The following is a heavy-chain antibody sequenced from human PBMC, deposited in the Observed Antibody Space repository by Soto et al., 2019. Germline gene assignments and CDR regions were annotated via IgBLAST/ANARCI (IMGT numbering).Heavy chain of an antibody. V-gene: IGHV3-33*01. J-gene: IGHJ3*02. D-gene: IGHD2-2*02. CDR2: IWYDGSNK. CDR1: GFTFSSYG. CDR3: ARDPKYTEPGAFDI. Sequence: QVQLVESGGGVVQPGRSLRLSCAASGFTFSSYGMHWVRQAPGKGLEWVAVIWYDGSNKYYADSVKGRFTISRDNSKNTLYLQMNSLRAEDTAVYYCARDPKYTEPGAFDIWGQGTMVTVSS.